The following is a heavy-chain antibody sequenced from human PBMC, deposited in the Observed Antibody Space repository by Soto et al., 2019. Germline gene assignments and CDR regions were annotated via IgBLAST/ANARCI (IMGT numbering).Heavy chain of an antibody. CDR2: IWYDGSHK. CDR3: AKADGEQWLVPHLDN. CDR1: GFTFSSYG. D-gene: IGHD6-19*01. V-gene: IGHV3-33*06. J-gene: IGHJ4*02. Sequence: QVQLVESGGGVVQPGRSLRLSCAASGFTFSSYGMNWVRQAPGKGLEWVAVIWYDGSHKFYADSVKGRFAISRDNSKNTLSLQMNSLRVEDTAQYYCAKADGEQWLVPHLDNWGQGTLVTVS.